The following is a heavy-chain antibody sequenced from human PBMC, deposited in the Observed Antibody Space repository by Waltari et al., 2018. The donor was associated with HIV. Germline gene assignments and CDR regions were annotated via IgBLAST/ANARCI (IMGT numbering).Heavy chain of an antibody. CDR1: GGSISSGGYY. J-gene: IGHJ4*02. CDR2: IYYSGST. V-gene: IGHV4-31*01. CDR3: ARVVLNDYGDFYYFDY. D-gene: IGHD4-17*01. Sequence: QVQLQESGPGLVKPSQTLSLTCTVSGGSISSGGYYWSWIRQHPGKGLEWIGYIYYSGSTYYNPSLKSLVTISLDTSKNQFSLKLSSVTAADTAVYYCARVVLNDYGDFYYFDYWGQGTLVTVSS.